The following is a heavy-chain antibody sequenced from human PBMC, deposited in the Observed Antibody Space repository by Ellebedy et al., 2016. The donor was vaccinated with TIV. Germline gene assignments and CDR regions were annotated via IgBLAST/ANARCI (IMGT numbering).Heavy chain of an antibody. J-gene: IGHJ3*02. Sequence: GGSLRLSXEASGLTFRTEYMNWVRQAPGKGPEWLSYISFSNIIFYADSVKGRFTISRDNAKNSLYLQMNSLRAEDTAVYYCARGRSHGFDIWGQGTMVTVSS. V-gene: IGHV3-69-1*01. CDR1: GLTFRTEY. CDR2: ISFSNII. CDR3: ARGRSHGFDI.